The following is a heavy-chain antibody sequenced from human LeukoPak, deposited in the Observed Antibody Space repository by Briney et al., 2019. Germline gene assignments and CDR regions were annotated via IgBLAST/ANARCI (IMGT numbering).Heavy chain of an antibody. CDR3: ASPFIVVPAAIP. J-gene: IGHJ5*02. V-gene: IGHV4-34*01. Sequence: SETLSLTCAVYGGSSSGYYWSWIRQPPGKGLEWIGEINHSGSTNYNPSLKSRVTISVDTSKNQFSLKLSSVTAADTAVYYCASPFIVVPAAIPWGQGTLVTVSS. CDR1: GGSSSGYY. CDR2: INHSGST. D-gene: IGHD2-2*02.